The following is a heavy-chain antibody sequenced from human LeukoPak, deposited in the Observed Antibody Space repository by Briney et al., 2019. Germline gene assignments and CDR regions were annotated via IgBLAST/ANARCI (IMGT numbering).Heavy chain of an antibody. Sequence: SVKVSCKASGGTFSSYAISWVRQAPGQGLEWMGRIIPILGIANYGQKFQGRVTITADKSTSTAYMELSSLRSEDTAVYYCASLRRVVTPRRRDYYFDYWGQGTLVTVSS. CDR3: ASLRRVVTPRRRDYYFDY. J-gene: IGHJ4*02. D-gene: IGHD4-23*01. CDR1: GGTFSSYA. CDR2: IIPILGIA. V-gene: IGHV1-69*04.